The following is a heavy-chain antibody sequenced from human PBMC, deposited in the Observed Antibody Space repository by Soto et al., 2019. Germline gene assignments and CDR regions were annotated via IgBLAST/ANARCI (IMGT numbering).Heavy chain of an antibody. D-gene: IGHD3-16*01. V-gene: IGHV3-7*03. CDR1: GFTFSSYW. Sequence: QPGGSLRLSCAASGFTFSSYWMSWVRQAPGKGLEWVANIKEDGSEKYYVDSVKGRFTISRDNAKNSLFLQMNSLKAEDTAVYYCVRVGRLGGYWGQGTLVTVSS. CDR3: VRVGRLGGY. J-gene: IGHJ4*02. CDR2: IKEDGSEK.